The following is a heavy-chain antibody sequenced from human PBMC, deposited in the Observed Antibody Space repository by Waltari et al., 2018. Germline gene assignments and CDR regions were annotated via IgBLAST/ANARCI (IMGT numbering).Heavy chain of an antibody. D-gene: IGHD3-10*01. CDR1: GFRFSNYW. J-gene: IGHJ6*02. CDR2: ISNEETSI. Sequence: EEQLLESGGGLVQPGDSLRLSCAGSGFRFSNYWLNWVRQAPGQGLVWVARISNEETSISYADSVKGRFTISRDNAKNTVYLQMKRLRVEDTAVYYCARLAPRTYRSPVPGRHYYYGMDVWGQGTTVTVSS. V-gene: IGHV3-74*01. CDR3: ARLAPRTYRSPVPGRHYYYGMDV.